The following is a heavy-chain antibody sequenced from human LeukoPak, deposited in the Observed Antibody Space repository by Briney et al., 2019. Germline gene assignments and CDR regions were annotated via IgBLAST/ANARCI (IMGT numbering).Heavy chain of an antibody. Sequence: ASVKVSCKASGYTFTGYYMHWVRQAPGQGLEWMGWINPNSGGTNYAQKFQGRVTMTRDTSISTAYTELRSLRSEDTAVYYCARGPGPADDGGGYCFDYWGQGTLVTVSS. CDR1: GYTFTGYY. J-gene: IGHJ4*02. CDR3: ARGPGPADDGGGYCFDY. V-gene: IGHV1-2*02. CDR2: INPNSGGT. D-gene: IGHD3-22*01.